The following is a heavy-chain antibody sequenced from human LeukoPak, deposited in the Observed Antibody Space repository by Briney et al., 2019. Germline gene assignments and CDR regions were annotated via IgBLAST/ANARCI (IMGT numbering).Heavy chain of an antibody. V-gene: IGHV3-23*01. CDR1: GFIFSSYA. Sequence: GGSLRLSCASSGFIFSSYAMSWVRQAPGKGLEWVSAISGSGITTYYADSVKGRFTISRDNSKNTLYLQMNSLRAEDTAVYYCANLDPGEARLNTIFGVGAVGYFDYWGQGTLVTVSS. J-gene: IGHJ4*02. CDR3: ANLDPGEARLNTIFGVGAVGYFDY. CDR2: ISGSGITT. D-gene: IGHD3-3*01.